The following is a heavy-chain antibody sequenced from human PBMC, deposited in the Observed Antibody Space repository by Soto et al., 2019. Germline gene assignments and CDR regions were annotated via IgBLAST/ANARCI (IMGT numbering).Heavy chain of an antibody. CDR2: MTVDVRTT. CDR3: ATAEVDY. J-gene: IGHJ4*02. CDR1: GFTFGDYW. Sequence: PGGSLRLSCAASGFTFGDYWMHWVRQPPGKGPEWVSRMTVDVRTTQYADSVKGRFTASRDNAKSTLYLQMNSLRAEDTAVYYCATAEVDYWGTGTLVTVSS. V-gene: IGHV3-74*03.